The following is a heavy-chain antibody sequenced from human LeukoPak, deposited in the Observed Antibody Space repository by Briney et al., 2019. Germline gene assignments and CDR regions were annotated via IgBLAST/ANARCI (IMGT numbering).Heavy chain of an antibody. J-gene: IGHJ4*02. CDR3: ARATVSDSSGYGDY. CDR2: ISPYNANT. Sequence: ASVKVSCKASGYTFTNNGISWVRQAPGQGLEWMGWISPYNANTHYAQKLQGRVTMTTDTSTSTAYMELRSLTSDDTAVYYCARATVSDSSGYGDYWGQGTLVTVSS. D-gene: IGHD3-22*01. CDR1: GYTFTNNG. V-gene: IGHV1-18*01.